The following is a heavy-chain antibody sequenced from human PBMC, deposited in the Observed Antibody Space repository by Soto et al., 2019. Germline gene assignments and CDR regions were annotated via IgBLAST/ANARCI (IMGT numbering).Heavy chain of an antibody. J-gene: IGHJ4*02. CDR2: IIPIRGIA. V-gene: IGHV1-69*02. CDR1: GCTFSSYT. D-gene: IGHD3-9*01. Sequence: SVKVSCKASGCTFSSYTISWVRQAPGQGLEWMGRIIPIRGIANYAQKFQGRVTMTRNKSTSTAYMELSSLRSEDTAVYYCARSGLRYFDWLLTDYFDYWGQGTLVTVSS. CDR3: ARSGLRYFDWLLTDYFDY.